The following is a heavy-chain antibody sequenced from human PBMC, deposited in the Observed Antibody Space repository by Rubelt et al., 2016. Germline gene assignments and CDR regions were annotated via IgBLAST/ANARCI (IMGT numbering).Heavy chain of an antibody. CDR1: GFTFDNYA. J-gene: IGHJ4*02. V-gene: IGHV3-30*04. D-gene: IGHD4-17*01. CDR3: ARAQSVTTVTRGGCDY. CDR2: ISYDGSKK. Sequence: VQLLESGGGLVQPGGSLRLSCAASGFTFDNYAMSWVRQAPGKGLDWVALISYDGSKKYYADSVKGRFTISRDNSKNTLYLQMNSLGAEDTAVYYCARAQSVTTVTRGGCDYGGQGTLVTVSS.